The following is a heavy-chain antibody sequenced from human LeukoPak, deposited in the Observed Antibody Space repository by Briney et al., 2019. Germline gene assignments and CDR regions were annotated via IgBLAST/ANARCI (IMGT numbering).Heavy chain of an antibody. V-gene: IGHV4-34*01. CDR1: GESFSGYY. CDR2: INHSGGS. CDR3: ARDSGGWSLDY. Sequence: SETLSLTCAVYGESFSGYYWSWFRQPPGKGLEWIGEINHSGGSNYNPSLKSRVTISVDTSKNQFSLKLRSVTAADTAVYYCARDSGGWSLDYWGQGTLATVSS. J-gene: IGHJ4*02. D-gene: IGHD6-19*01.